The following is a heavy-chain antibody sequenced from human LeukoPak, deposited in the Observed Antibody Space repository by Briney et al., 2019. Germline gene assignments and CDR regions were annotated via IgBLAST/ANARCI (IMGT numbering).Heavy chain of an antibody. J-gene: IGHJ4*02. CDR1: GLSFSCYA. D-gene: IGHD3-10*01. V-gene: IGHV3-64D*06. CDR3: VKDLPSGGGVDY. Sequence: GRSQQLCCGTNGLSFSCYAMRWVRQVPGKWLKYVSAISRNGGRTYYADSVKGRFTISRDNSKNTLYLQMSSLRAEDTAVYYCVKDLPSGGGVDYWGQGTLVTVSS. CDR2: ISRNGGRT.